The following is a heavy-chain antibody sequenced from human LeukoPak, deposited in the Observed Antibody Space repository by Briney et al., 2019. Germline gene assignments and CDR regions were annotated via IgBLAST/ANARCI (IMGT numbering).Heavy chain of an antibody. V-gene: IGHV3-9*01. CDR3: GRDDYNTLGYNFHH. Sequence: GGSLRLSCVASGFTFADHAMHWVRRAPGQGLEWVTGINWNNDGIVYAASVKGRFTASRDNAKNTLYLQMNGLRPEDTAFYYCGRDDYNTLGYNFHHWGQGTLVTVSS. J-gene: IGHJ1*01. CDR2: INWNNDGI. CDR1: GFTFADHA. D-gene: IGHD1-1*01.